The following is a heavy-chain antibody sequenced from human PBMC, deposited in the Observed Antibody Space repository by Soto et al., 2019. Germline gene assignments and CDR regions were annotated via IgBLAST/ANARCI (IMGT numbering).Heavy chain of an antibody. J-gene: IGHJ5*02. CDR3: AREMHDSSGYLNWFDP. V-gene: IGHV1-69*13. CDR2: IIPIFGTA. Sequence: GASVKVSCKASGGTFSSYAISWVRQAPGQGLGWMGGIIPIFGTANYAQKFQGRVTITADESTSTAYMELSSLRSEDTAVYYCAREMHDSSGYLNWFDPWGQGTLVTVSS. CDR1: GGTFSSYA. D-gene: IGHD3-22*01.